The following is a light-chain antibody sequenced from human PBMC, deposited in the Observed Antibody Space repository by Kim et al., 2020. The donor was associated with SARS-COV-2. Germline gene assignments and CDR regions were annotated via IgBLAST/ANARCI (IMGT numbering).Light chain of an antibody. J-gene: IGLJ2*01. CDR1: SLRNYF. Sequence: LGKTVKITGLGDSLRNYFASWYQQRPGQAPTLLIYGRNKRPSGIPDRFSGSKSGNTDSLTITGAQAEDEGDYYCNSRDSSADHRVFGGGTQLTVL. CDR3: NSRDSSADHRV. V-gene: IGLV3-19*01. CDR2: GRN.